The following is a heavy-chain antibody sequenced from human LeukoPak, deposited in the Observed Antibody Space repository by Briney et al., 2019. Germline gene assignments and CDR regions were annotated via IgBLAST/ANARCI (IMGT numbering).Heavy chain of an antibody. J-gene: IGHJ2*01. Sequence: PGESLKISCKASGYSFTTYWIGWVRQMPGKGLEWMGIIYPGDSDTRYSPSFQGQVTISADKSINTAYLQWSSLEASDTAMYYCARHVTTGPHWYFDLWGRGTLVTVSS. CDR3: ARHVTTGPHWYFDL. CDR1: GYSFTTYW. CDR2: IYPGDSDT. V-gene: IGHV5-51*01. D-gene: IGHD4-17*01.